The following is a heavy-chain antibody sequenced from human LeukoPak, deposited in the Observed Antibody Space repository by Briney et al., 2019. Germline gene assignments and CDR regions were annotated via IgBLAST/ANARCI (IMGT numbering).Heavy chain of an antibody. D-gene: IGHD2-15*01. CDR3: ARDIGSSTPRGDY. Sequence: TSETLSLTCAVSGGSISSSNWWSWVRQPPGKGLEWIGEIYHSGSTNYNPSLKSRVTISVDKSRNHFSLNLSSVTAADTAVYYCARDIGSSTPRGDYWGLGTLVTVSS. J-gene: IGHJ4*02. V-gene: IGHV4-4*02. CDR2: IYHSGST. CDR1: GGSISSSNW.